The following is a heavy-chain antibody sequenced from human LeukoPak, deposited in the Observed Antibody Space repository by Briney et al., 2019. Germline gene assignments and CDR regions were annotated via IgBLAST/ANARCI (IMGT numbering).Heavy chain of an antibody. J-gene: IGHJ4*02. CDR2: INPNSGGT. D-gene: IGHD3-22*01. Sequence: ASVKVSCKASGYTFTDYYRHWVRQAPGQGLEWMGWINPNSGGTNYAQKFQGRVTMTRDTSISTAYMELSRLRSDDTAVYYCAKGAAPGRWLLPFTFDYWGQGTLVTVSS. CDR1: GYTFTDYY. CDR3: AKGAAPGRWLLPFTFDY. V-gene: IGHV1-2*02.